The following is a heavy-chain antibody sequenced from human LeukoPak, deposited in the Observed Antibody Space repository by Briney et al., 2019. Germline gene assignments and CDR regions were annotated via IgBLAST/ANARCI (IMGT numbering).Heavy chain of an antibody. Sequence: SDTLSLTCTVSGGSISSYYWSWIRQPAGKGLEWIGRIYTSGSTNYNPSLKSRVTMSVDTSKNQFSLKLSSVTAADTAVYYCARDPYCSSSGCYTNWFDPWGQGTLVTVSS. V-gene: IGHV4-4*07. CDR3: ARDPYCSSSGCYTNWFDP. CDR1: GGSISSYY. CDR2: IYTSGST. J-gene: IGHJ5*02. D-gene: IGHD2-2*02.